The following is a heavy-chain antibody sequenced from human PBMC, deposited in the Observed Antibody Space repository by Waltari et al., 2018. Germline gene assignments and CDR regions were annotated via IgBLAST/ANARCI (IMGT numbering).Heavy chain of an antibody. J-gene: IGHJ4*02. CDR2: ISTSGAST. V-gene: IGHV3-23*04. CDR1: GLTFRHYA. Sequence: EIQLVESGGGLIQPGGSLRLSCAASGLTFRHYAMSLVRQAPGMGLEWVSAISTSGASTYYAASVKGRFTISRDNSKNTLHLQMNSLRADDTAVYYCARVGGGNYDDSGSASRFDYWGQGTLVTVSS. CDR3: ARVGGGNYDDSGSASRFDY. D-gene: IGHD3-22*01.